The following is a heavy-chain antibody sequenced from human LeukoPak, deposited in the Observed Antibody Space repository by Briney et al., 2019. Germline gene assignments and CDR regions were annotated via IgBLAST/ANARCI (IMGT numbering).Heavy chain of an antibody. Sequence: PSETLSLTCTVSGGSISNYYWNWIRQPAGKGLQWIGHISTSGSTNYSPSLKSRVTMSIDTSKNQFSLNLSSVTAADTAVYYCARGANGSSLSGFDIWGQGTMVTVSS. V-gene: IGHV4-4*07. CDR2: ISTSGST. CDR3: ARGANGSSLSGFDI. CDR1: GGSISNYY. D-gene: IGHD1-26*01. J-gene: IGHJ3*02.